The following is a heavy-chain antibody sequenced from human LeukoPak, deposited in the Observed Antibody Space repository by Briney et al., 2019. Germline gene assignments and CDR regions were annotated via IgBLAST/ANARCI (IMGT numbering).Heavy chain of an antibody. D-gene: IGHD6-13*01. Sequence: PGGSLRLSCAASGFTFSSYGMHWVRQAPGKGLEWVAVISYDGSNKYYADSVKGRFTISRDNSKNTLYLQMNSLRAEDTAVYYCAKPIAAAINNWFDPWGQGTLVTVSS. J-gene: IGHJ5*02. CDR2: ISYDGSNK. CDR1: GFTFSSYG. CDR3: AKPIAAAINNWFDP. V-gene: IGHV3-30*18.